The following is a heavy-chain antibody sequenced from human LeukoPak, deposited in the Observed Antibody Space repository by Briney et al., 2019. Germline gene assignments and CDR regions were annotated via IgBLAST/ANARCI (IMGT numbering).Heavy chain of an antibody. J-gene: IGHJ4*02. CDR3: ASQPTTLRLSSSSWYGSVGY. Sequence: PGGSLRLSCAASGFTVSSNYMSWVRQAPGKGLEWVSVIYSGGSTYYADSVKGRFTISRDNSKNTLYLQMNSLRAEDTAVYYCASQPTTLRLSSSSWYGSVGYWGQGTLVTVSS. V-gene: IGHV3-53*01. CDR1: GFTVSSNY. D-gene: IGHD6-13*01. CDR2: IYSGGST.